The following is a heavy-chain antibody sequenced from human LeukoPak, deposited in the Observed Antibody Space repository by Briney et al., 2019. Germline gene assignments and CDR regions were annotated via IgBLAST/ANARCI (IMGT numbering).Heavy chain of an antibody. V-gene: IGHV1-8*01. Sequence: ASVKVSCKASGYTFTSYDINWVRQATGQGLEWMGWMNPNSGNTGYAQKFQGRVTMTRNTSISTAYMELSSLRSEDTAVYYCARWREYYHDSSGYCLAFDIWGQGTMVTVSS. CDR2: MNPNSGNT. CDR1: GYTFTSYD. CDR3: ARWREYYHDSSGYCLAFDI. J-gene: IGHJ3*02. D-gene: IGHD3-22*01.